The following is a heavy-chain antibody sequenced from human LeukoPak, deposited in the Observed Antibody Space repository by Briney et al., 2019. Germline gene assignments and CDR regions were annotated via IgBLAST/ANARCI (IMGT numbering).Heavy chain of an antibody. V-gene: IGHV4-38-2*02. CDR3: ARERGHCISTSCYNWFGP. CDR2: IFHTGRT. CDR1: GYSISSGYY. J-gene: IGHJ5*02. Sequence: PSETLSLTCTVSGYSISSGYYWGWIRQPPGQGLEWIGTIFHTGRTYYNPSLKSRVSLSVDTSKNQFSLKLSSVTAADTAVYYCARERGHCISTSCYNWFGPWGQGTLVTVSS. D-gene: IGHD2-2*01.